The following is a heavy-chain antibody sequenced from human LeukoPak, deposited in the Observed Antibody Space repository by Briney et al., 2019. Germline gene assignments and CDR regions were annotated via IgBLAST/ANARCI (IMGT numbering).Heavy chain of an antibody. D-gene: IGHD6-6*01. CDR3: TTTSIAARQSRVY. Sequence: SGGSLRLSCAASGFTLSNAWMTWVRQAPGKGLEWVGRIKSKTDGGTTDYAAPVKGRFSISRDDSKSVLFLQMNSLKTEDTAVYYCTTTSIAARQSRVYWGQGTLVTVSS. J-gene: IGHJ4*02. CDR2: IKSKTDGGTT. V-gene: IGHV3-15*01. CDR1: GFTLSNAW.